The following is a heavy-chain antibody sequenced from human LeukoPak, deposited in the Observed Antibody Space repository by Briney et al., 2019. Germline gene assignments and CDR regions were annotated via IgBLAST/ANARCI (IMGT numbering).Heavy chain of an antibody. V-gene: IGHV1-8*02. CDR3: AIITFGGVIPADY. CDR1: GGTFSSYA. J-gene: IGHJ4*02. D-gene: IGHD3-16*02. Sequence: GASVKVSCKASGGTFSSYAISWVRQAPGQGLGWMGWMNPNSGNTGYAQKFQGRVTMTRNTSISTAYMELSSLRSEDTAVYYCAIITFGGVIPADYWGQGTLVTVSS. CDR2: MNPNSGNT.